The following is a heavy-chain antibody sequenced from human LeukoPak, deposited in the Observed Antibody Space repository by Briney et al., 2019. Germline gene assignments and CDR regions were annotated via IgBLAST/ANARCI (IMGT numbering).Heavy chain of an antibody. CDR3: ANTFGY. CDR1: GFTFSSYS. J-gene: IGHJ4*02. CDR2: ISRSSRYI. Sequence: GSLRLSCVASGFTFSSYSMTWVRQAPGKGLEWVSSISRSSRYIYYADSVKGRFTISRDNAGNSLYLQMNSLRAEDTALYYCANTFGYWGQGTLVTVSS. V-gene: IGHV3-21*01.